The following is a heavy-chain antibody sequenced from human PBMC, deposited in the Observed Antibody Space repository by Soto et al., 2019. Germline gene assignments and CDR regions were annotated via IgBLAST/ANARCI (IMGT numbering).Heavy chain of an antibody. J-gene: IGHJ6*02. CDR3: ARSCYSCYDGMDV. CDR2: IDPSDSYT. Sequence: GEALKISCKGSGYSFTSYWISWGRQMAGKGLEWMGRIDPSDSYTNYSPSFQGHVTISADKSISTAYLQWSSLKASDTAMYYCARSCYSCYDGMDVWGQGTTVTVSS. D-gene: IGHD2-21*02. V-gene: IGHV5-10-1*01. CDR1: GYSFTSYW.